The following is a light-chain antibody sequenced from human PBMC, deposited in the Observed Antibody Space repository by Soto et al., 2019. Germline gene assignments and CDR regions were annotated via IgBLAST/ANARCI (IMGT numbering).Light chain of an antibody. V-gene: IGKV3D-20*01. CDR1: QSVSSSY. CDR3: QQYGSSPYT. Sequence: EIVLTQSPATLSLSPGERATLSCGASQSVSSSYSAWYQQKPGLAPRLLIYDASSRATGIPDRFSGSGSGXXXXXXXXXXXXXDFAVYXCQQYGSSPYTFGQGTKLEIK. J-gene: IGKJ2*01. CDR2: DAS.